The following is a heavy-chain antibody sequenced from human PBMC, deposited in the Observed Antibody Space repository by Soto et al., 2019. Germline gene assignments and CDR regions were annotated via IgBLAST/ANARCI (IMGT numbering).Heavy chain of an antibody. D-gene: IGHD6-13*01. CDR2: IYQSGST. CDR3: ARASATIAAAAIFDY. Sequence: SETLSLTCAVSGGSISSGAYSWSWIRQPPGKGLEWVGYIYQSGSTNYNPSLESRVRMSVDKSRNQFSLKLTSVSAADTAVYYCARASATIAAAAIFDYWGQGTLVTVSS. CDR1: GGSISSGAYS. J-gene: IGHJ4*02. V-gene: IGHV4-30-2*01.